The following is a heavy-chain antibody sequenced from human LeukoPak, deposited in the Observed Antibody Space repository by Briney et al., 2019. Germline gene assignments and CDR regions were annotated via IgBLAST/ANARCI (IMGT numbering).Heavy chain of an antibody. CDR2: ISGSGGST. CDR1: GFTFSSYA. CDR3: AKSVAVSGWPDY. D-gene: IGHD6-19*01. Sequence: GGSLRLSCAASGFTFSSYAMSWVRQAPGKGLEWVSAISGSGGSTYYAGSVKGRFTISRDNSKNTLYLQMNSLRAEDTAVYYCAKSVAVSGWPDYWGQGTLVTVSS. V-gene: IGHV3-23*01. J-gene: IGHJ4*02.